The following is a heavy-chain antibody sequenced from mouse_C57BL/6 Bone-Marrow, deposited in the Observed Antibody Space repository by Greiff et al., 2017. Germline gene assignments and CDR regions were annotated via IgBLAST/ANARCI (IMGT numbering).Heavy chain of an antibody. Sequence: VQLQQSGAELVKPGASVKLSCKASGYTFTSYWMQWVKQRPGQGLEWIGEIDPSDSYTNYNQKFKGKATLTVDTSSSTAYMQLSSLTSEDSAVYYCARYGYDVGRGYYFDYWGQGTTLTVSS. J-gene: IGHJ2*01. D-gene: IGHD2-2*01. CDR1: GYTFTSYW. CDR3: ARYGYDVGRGYYFDY. CDR2: IDPSDSYT. V-gene: IGHV1-50*01.